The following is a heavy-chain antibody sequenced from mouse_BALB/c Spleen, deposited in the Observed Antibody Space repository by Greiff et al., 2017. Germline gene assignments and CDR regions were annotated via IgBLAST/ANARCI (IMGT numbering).Heavy chain of an antibody. D-gene: IGHD2-3*01. CDR3: ARFDGYYVYYAMDY. CDR2: IYPGDGDT. J-gene: IGHJ4*01. Sequence: VQLQQSGPELVKPGASVKISCKASGYAFSSSWMNWVKQRPGQGLEWIGRIYPGDGDTNYNGKFKGKATLTADKSSSTAYMQLSSLTSVDSAVYFCARFDGYYVYYAMDYWGQGTSVTVSS. CDR1: GYAFSSSW. V-gene: IGHV1-82*01.